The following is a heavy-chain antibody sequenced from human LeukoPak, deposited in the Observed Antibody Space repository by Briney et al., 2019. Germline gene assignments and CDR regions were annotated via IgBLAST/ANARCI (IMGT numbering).Heavy chain of an antibody. J-gene: IGHJ5*02. D-gene: IGHD5-24*01. V-gene: IGHV4-59*12. Sequence: PSETLSLTCTVSGGSISSYYWSWIRQPPGKGLEWIGYIYHSGSTYYNPSPKSRVTISVDRSKNQFSLKLSSVTAADTAVYYCARGDGYNFRGWFDPWGQGTLVTVSS. CDR1: GGSISSYY. CDR3: ARGDGYNFRGWFDP. CDR2: IYHSGST.